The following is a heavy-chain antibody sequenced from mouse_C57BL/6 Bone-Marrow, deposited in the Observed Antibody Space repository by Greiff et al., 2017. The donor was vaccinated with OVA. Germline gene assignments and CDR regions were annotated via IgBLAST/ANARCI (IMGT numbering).Heavy chain of an antibody. J-gene: IGHJ1*03. CDR1: GFTFSSYT. D-gene: IGHD1-1*02. V-gene: IGHV5-9*01. CDR3: ASLGNWYFDV. Sequence: EVKLVESGGGLVKPGGSLKLSCAASGFTFSSYTMSWVRQTPEKRLEWVATISGGGGNTYYPDNVKGRFTISRDNAKNTLYLQMSSLRSEDTALYYCASLGNWYFDVWGTGTTVTVSS. CDR2: ISGGGGNT.